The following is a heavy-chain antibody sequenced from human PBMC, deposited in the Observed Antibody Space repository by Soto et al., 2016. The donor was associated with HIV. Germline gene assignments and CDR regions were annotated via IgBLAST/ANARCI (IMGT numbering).Heavy chain of an antibody. V-gene: IGHV4-34*02. J-gene: IGHJ4*03. CDR3: ARGQKIVGIGALTY. CDR2: IIHSGRA. D-gene: IGHD3-9*01. CDR1: GGSFSGYY. Sequence: QVQLQQWGAGLVKPSETLSLTCAVYGGSFSGYYWSWIRQSPGKGLEWIGEIIHSGRATYNPSLKSRVTISIDTSKNQFSLNLTSVTAADTSLYYCARGQKIVGIGALTYXGQG.